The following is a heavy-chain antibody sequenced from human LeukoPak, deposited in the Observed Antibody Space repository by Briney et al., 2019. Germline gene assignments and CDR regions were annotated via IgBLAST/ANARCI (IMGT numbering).Heavy chain of an antibody. CDR2: ISGSGGST. J-gene: IGHJ6*03. Sequence: PGESLRLSCAASGFTFSSYAMSWVRQAPGKGLEWVSAISGSGGSTYYADSVKGRFTISRDNSKNTLYLQMNSLRAEDTAVYYCAKASEGDTAMPRGYYYYMDVWGKGTTVTVSS. V-gene: IGHV3-23*01. CDR1: GFTFSSYA. D-gene: IGHD5-18*01. CDR3: AKASEGDTAMPRGYYYYMDV.